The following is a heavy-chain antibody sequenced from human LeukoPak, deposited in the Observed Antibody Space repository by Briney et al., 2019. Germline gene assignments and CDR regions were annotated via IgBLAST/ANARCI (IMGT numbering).Heavy chain of an antibody. CDR1: GFSISSDSY. CDR2: IYYSGAT. Sequence: PSETLSLTCAVSGFSISSDSYWGWIRQPPGKGLEWIGTIYYSGATYYSPSLKSRVTISLDTSKNHFSLRLTSVTAADTTVYYCAKLGSTSGRGFDPWGQETLVTVSS. J-gene: IGHJ5*02. CDR3: AKLGSTSGRGFDP. V-gene: IGHV4-38-2*01. D-gene: IGHD2-2*01.